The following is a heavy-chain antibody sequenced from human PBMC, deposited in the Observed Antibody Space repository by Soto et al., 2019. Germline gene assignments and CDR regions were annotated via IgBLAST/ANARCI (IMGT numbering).Heavy chain of an antibody. CDR2: ISGRVGST. J-gene: IGHJ3*02. CDR1: GFTFSSYA. D-gene: IGHD3-22*01. Sequence: GGSLRPSCAASGFTFSSYAMSWVRQAPGKGLEWVSAISGRVGSTYYADSVKGRFTISRDNSKNTLYLQMTSLRAEDTDVYYCAKDREHYNDSSGYIDAFDIWGQGTMVTDSS. CDR3: AKDREHYNDSSGYIDAFDI. V-gene: IGHV3-23*01.